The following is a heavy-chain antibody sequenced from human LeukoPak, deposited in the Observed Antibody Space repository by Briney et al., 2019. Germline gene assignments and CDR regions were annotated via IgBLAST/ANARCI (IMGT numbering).Heavy chain of an antibody. CDR2: MKGDGSET. Sequence: PGGSLRLSCAASGFTFSTYWMTWVRQAPGKGLEWVANMKGDGSETHYVDSVKGRFTISRDNAKNSLYLQMNSLRAEDTAVYYCAKDVAVAGRGYYFDYWGQGTLVTVSS. CDR3: AKDVAVAGRGYYFDY. D-gene: IGHD6-19*01. V-gene: IGHV3-7*01. CDR1: GFTFSTYW. J-gene: IGHJ4*02.